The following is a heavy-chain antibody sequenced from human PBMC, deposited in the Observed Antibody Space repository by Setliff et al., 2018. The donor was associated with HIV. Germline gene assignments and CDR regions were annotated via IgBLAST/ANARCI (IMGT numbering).Heavy chain of an antibody. CDR3: ARDAGRWGSYYYFRYMGV. CDR1: GFTFSNYA. CDR2: ASDDGKNI. J-gene: IGHJ6*03. V-gene: IGHV3-30*03. Sequence: GESLTISCAASGFTFSNYAVHWVRQAPGKGLEWVAVASDDGKNIYYADSVTGRFTVSRDNYRNTVFLQMNSLRMEDTAVFYCARDAGRWGSYYYFRYMGVWGKGTTVTVSS. D-gene: IGHD3-16*01.